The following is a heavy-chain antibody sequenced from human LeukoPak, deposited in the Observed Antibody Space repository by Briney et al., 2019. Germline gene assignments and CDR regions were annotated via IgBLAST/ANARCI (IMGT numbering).Heavy chain of an antibody. CDR3: ARGLYCSGGSCYFEASDY. CDR2: INPNSGGT. CDR1: GYTFTGYY. J-gene: IGHJ4*02. D-gene: IGHD2-15*01. V-gene: IGHV1-2*03. Sequence: LGASVKVSCKASGYTFTGYYMHWVRQAPGQGLEWMGWINPNSGGTNYAQKFQGRVTMTRDTSISTAYMELSRLRSDDTAVYYCARGLYCSGGSCYFEASDYWGQGTLVTVSS.